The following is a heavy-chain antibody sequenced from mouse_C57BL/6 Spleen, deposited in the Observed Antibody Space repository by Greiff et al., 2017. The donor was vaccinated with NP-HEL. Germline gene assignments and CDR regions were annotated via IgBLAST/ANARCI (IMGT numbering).Heavy chain of an antibody. CDR1: GYTFTSYW. J-gene: IGHJ4*01. CDR3: ARWAGTGAMDY. V-gene: IGHV1-52*01. CDR2: IDPSDSET. D-gene: IGHD4-1*01. Sequence: QVQLKQPGAELVRPGSSVKLSCKASGYTFTSYWMHWVKQRPIQGLEWIGNIDPSDSETHYNQKFKDKATLTVDKSSSTAYMQLSSLTSEDSAVYYCARWAGTGAMDYWGQGTSVTVSS.